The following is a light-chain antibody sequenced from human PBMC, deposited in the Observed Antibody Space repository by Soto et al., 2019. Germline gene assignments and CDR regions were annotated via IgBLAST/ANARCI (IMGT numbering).Light chain of an antibody. CDR1: SSNIGSDA. CDR2: SDN. J-gene: IGLJ3*02. Sequence: QSVLTQPPSASGTPGQRVTISCSGSSSNIGSDAVNWFQQLPGTAPKLLIYSDNQRPSGVPDRFSGSKSGTSASLAISGLQSEDEGDYYCAAWDDSLNRMLFGGGTKLTVL. V-gene: IGLV1-44*01. CDR3: AAWDDSLNRML.